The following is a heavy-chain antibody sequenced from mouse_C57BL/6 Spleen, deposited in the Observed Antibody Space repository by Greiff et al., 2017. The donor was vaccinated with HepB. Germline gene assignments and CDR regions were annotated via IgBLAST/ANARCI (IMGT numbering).Heavy chain of an antibody. J-gene: IGHJ4*01. CDR2: IDPANGNT. CDR1: GFNIKNTY. CDR3: ARRGDSSGYDYYAMDY. V-gene: IGHV14-3*01. Sequence: EVQLQQSVAELVRPGASVKLSCTASGFNIKNTYMHWVKQRPEQGLEWIGRIDPANGNTKYAPKFQGKATITSDTSSNTAYLQLSSLTSEDTAIYYCARRGDSSGYDYYAMDYWGQGTSVTVSS. D-gene: IGHD3-2*02.